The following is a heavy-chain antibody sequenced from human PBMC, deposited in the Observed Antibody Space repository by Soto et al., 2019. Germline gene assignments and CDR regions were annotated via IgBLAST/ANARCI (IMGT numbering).Heavy chain of an antibody. V-gene: IGHV3-21*01. J-gene: IGHJ3*02. Sequence: GGSLRLSCAASGFTFSSYSMNWVRQAPGKGLEWVSSISSSSSYIYYADSVKGRFTISRDNAKNSLYLQMNSLRAEDTAVYYCARDLRNGYYDSSGYYNDAFDIWRQGTMVTVSS. D-gene: IGHD3-22*01. CDR1: GFTFSSYS. CDR2: ISSSSSYI. CDR3: ARDLRNGYYDSSGYYNDAFDI.